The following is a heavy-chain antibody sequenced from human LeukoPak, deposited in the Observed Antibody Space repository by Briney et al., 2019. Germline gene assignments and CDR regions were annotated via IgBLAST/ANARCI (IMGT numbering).Heavy chain of an antibody. CDR1: GGSFSGYY. V-gene: IGHV4-59*01. CDR2: IYYSGST. Sequence: PSETLSLACAVYGGSFSGYYWSWIRQPPGKGLEWIGYIYYSGSTNYNPSLKSRVTISVDTSKNQFSLKLSSVTAADTAVYYCARDVRSRYDSSGYYYDPWGQGTLVTVSS. CDR3: ARDVRSRYDSSGYYYDP. J-gene: IGHJ5*02. D-gene: IGHD3-22*01.